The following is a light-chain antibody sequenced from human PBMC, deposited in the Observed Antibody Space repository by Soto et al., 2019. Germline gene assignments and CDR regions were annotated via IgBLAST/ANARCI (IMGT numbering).Light chain of an antibody. CDR3: CSYTSTSTYV. CDR2: DVT. CDR1: SSDVGAYNY. Sequence: SVLTQPASVSWSPGQSIAISCTGTSSDVGAYNYVSWYQHHPGKVPKLVIYDVTNRPSGISDRFSGSKSGNTASLTISGLQAEDEADFYCCSYTSTSTYVFGTGTKVTVL. V-gene: IGLV2-14*03. J-gene: IGLJ1*01.